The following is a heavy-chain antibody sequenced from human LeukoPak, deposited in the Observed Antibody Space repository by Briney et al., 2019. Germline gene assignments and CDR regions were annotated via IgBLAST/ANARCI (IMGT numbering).Heavy chain of an antibody. CDR3: TRETGSYHGNDY. CDR2: INPNNGAT. Sequence: ASVKVSCKASGYTFTGYYMHWVRQAPGQGLEWMGRINPNNGATNYAQKLQGRVTITGDTSISTAYMELSSLRSGDTAVYYCTRETGSYHGNDYWGQGTLVTVSS. D-gene: IGHD1-26*01. J-gene: IGHJ4*02. V-gene: IGHV1-2*06. CDR1: GYTFTGYY.